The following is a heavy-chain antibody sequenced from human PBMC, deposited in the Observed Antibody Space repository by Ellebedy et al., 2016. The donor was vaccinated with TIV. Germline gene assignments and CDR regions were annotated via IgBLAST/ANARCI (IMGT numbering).Heavy chain of an antibody. V-gene: IGHV3-33*08. J-gene: IGHJ4*02. CDR1: GFTFSSYG. D-gene: IGHD3-22*01. CDR3: ARELYDSSGYYQITDDY. CDR2: IWYDESNK. Sequence: GESLKISCAASGFTFSSYGMHWVRQAPGKGLEWVAVIWYDESNKYYADSVKGRFTISRDNSKNTLYLKMNSLRAEDKDVYYCARELYDSSGYYQITDDYWGQGTLVTVSS.